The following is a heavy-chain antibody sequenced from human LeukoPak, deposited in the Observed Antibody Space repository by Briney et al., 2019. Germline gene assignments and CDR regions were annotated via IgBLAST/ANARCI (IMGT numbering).Heavy chain of an antibody. J-gene: IGHJ4*02. V-gene: IGHV3-23*01. CDR1: GLTFRSYA. CDR2: ISGSGGST. Sequence: GGSLRLSCAASGLTFRSYAMSWVRQAPGKGLEWVSAISGSGGSTYYADSVKGRFTISRDNSKNTLYLQMNSLRAEDTAVYYCAKVPTDGGSWYSARYYFDYWGQGTLVTVSS. D-gene: IGHD6-13*01. CDR3: AKVPTDGGSWYSARYYFDY.